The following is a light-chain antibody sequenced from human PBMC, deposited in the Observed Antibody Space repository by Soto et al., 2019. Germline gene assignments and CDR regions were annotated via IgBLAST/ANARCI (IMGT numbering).Light chain of an antibody. CDR1: SSNIGSNT. CDR2: SND. CDR3: VAWDDSLNAVV. J-gene: IGLJ2*01. V-gene: IGLV1-44*01. Sequence: QLVLTQPPSASGTPGQRVTISCSGSSSNIGSNTVNWYQHLPGTAPKLLIYSNDQRPSGVPDRFSGSKSGTSASLAISGLQSEDEADYYCVAWDDSLNAVVFGGGTKLTVL.